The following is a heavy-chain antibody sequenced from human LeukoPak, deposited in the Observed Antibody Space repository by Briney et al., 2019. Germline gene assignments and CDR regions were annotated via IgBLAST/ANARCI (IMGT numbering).Heavy chain of an antibody. J-gene: IGHJ3*02. V-gene: IGHV4-59*01. CDR1: RGSISPNY. CDR3: ARLLDFDSSGYPDTFDI. D-gene: IGHD3-22*01. CDR2: IYYIGST. Sequence: SETLSLTCTVSRGSISPNYWTWIRQPPGTGLEGIGYIYYIGSTNYNPSLKSRVTLSLDTSRNQFSLRLSSVTAADTAVYYCARLLDFDSSGYPDTFDIWGQGTMVTVSS.